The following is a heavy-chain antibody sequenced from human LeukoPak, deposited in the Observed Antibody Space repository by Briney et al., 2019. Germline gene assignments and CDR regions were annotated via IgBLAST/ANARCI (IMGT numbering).Heavy chain of an antibody. CDR1: EFTVSSNY. CDR2: IYSGGST. Sequence: PGGALRLSCAASEFTVSSNYMSWVRQAPGNGLEWVSVIYSGGSTSYADSVKGRFTISRDNSKNTLYLQMNSLRAEDTAVYYCATRRDGYNSHFEYWGQGTLVTVSS. D-gene: IGHD5-24*01. V-gene: IGHV3-53*01. CDR3: ATRRDGYNSHFEY. J-gene: IGHJ4*02.